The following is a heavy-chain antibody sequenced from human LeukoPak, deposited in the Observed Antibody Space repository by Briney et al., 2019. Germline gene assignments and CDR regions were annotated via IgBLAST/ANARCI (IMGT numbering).Heavy chain of an antibody. CDR1: GFTFSSYW. CDR2: INSDGSTT. D-gene: IGHD6-13*01. Sequence: PGGSLRLSCAASGFTFSSYWMHWVRQAPGKGLVWVLRINSDGSTTNYADSVKGRFTISRDNAKNTLYLQMNSLRAKDTAVYYCARESSSRDFDYWGQGTLVTVSS. V-gene: IGHV3-74*01. CDR3: ARESSSRDFDY. J-gene: IGHJ4*02.